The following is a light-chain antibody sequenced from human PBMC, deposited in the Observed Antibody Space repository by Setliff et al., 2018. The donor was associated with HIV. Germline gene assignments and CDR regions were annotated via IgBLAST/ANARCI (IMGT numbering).Light chain of an antibody. CDR2: DVT. V-gene: IGLV2-11*01. CDR3: CSYAASNTYV. J-gene: IGLJ1*01. Sequence: QSALTQPRSVSGSPGQSVTISCTGTSSDVGGYDYVSWFQQPPGKAPLLIIYDVTKRPSGVPDRFSGSRSGNTASLTISGLQADDEASYYCCSYAASNTYVFGTGTKVTVL. CDR1: SSDVGGYDY.